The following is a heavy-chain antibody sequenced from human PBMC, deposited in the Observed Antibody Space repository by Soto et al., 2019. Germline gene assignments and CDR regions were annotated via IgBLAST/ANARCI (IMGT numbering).Heavy chain of an antibody. CDR1: GASISSGRYY. Sequence: QVQLQESGPGLVKPSQTLSVTCSVSGASISSGRYYWSWVRQPPGKGLEWIGYISGTGPIDYSSASFKSRVTLSVDTPNNQFSLKLTSVTAADTALYYCARVQTTGDSDYLDLWGQGTLVTVSS. D-gene: IGHD2-21*01. V-gene: IGHV4-30-4*01. J-gene: IGHJ4*01. CDR3: ARVQTTGDSDYLDL. CDR2: ISGTGPID.